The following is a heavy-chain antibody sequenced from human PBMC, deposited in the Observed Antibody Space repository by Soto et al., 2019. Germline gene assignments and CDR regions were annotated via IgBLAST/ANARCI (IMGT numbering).Heavy chain of an antibody. CDR1: GFPFVSCA. CDR3: AKAPFDIAARPSPIDY. D-gene: IGHD2-2*01. Sequence: EVQLLESGGDLVQPGGSLRLACTASGFPFVSCAMNWVRQAPGKGLEWVSAISAGGTAFYADSVKGRFTISRDNSGDTVYLQMNSLSAEDTAVYFCAKAPFDIAARPSPIDYWGQGTLVTVSS. CDR2: ISAGGTA. J-gene: IGHJ4*02. V-gene: IGHV3-23*01.